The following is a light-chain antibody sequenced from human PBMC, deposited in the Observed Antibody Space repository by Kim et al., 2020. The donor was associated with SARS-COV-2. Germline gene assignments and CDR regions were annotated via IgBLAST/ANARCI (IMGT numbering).Light chain of an antibody. V-gene: IGLV2-14*03. Sequence: GQSIIISCTWTSSDVGGYNYVSWYQQHPGKAPKLMIYDVYHRASGVSDRFSGSKSGNTAFLAISGLQAEDVADYCCNSFITGTTWVFGGGTQLTV. CDR1: SSDVGGYNY. J-gene: IGLJ3*02. CDR2: DVY. CDR3: NSFITGTTWV.